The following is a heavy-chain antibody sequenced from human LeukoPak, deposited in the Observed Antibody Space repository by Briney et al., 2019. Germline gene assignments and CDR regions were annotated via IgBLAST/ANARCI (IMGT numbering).Heavy chain of an antibody. J-gene: IGHJ6*03. Sequence: SETLSLTCAVSGYSISNGYYWGWIRQPPWKGLEWIGSVYHSGTNSYNPSLKSRVTISADTSKNEFSLKLSSVTAADTAVYYCARHLRYYYHMDVRGKGTTVTVSS. V-gene: IGHV4-38-2*01. CDR1: GYSISNGYY. D-gene: IGHD4-17*01. CDR3: ARHLRYYYHMDV. CDR2: VYHSGTN.